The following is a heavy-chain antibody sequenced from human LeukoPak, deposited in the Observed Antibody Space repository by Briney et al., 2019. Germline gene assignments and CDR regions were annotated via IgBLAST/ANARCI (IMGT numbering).Heavy chain of an antibody. D-gene: IGHD1-26*01. CDR2: INHSGST. V-gene: IGHV4-34*01. Sequence: SETLSPTFPVYGGSFSGYYWSWIRQPPGKGLEGIGEINHSGSTNYNPSLKSRVTISVDTSKNQFSLKLSSVPAADTAVYSCARAPNSGSHSFYFDYWGQGTLVTVSS. CDR1: GGSFSGYY. J-gene: IGHJ4*02. CDR3: ARAPNSGSHSFYFDY.